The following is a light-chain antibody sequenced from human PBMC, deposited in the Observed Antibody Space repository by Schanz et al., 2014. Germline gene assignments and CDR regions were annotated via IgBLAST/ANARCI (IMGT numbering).Light chain of an antibody. CDR3: QHYSVPSGT. J-gene: IGKJ2*01. Sequence: DIQMTQSPSSVSASVGDKVTITCRASQGISSWLAWYQQKPGKAPKLLIHAASSLQSGVPSRISGSGSGTDFTLTISGLQPDDFATFYCQHYSVPSGTFGQGTKLEIK. CDR2: AAS. CDR1: QGISSW. V-gene: IGKV1-12*01.